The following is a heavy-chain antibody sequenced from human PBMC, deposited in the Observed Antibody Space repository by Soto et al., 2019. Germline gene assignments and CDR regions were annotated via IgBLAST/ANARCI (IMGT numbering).Heavy chain of an antibody. D-gene: IGHD3-22*01. V-gene: IGHV3-30-3*01. CDR3: ARGHSSGYYFDY. J-gene: IGHJ4*02. Sequence: GGSLRLSCAASGFTFSSYAMHWVRQAPGKGLEWVAVISYDGSNKYYADSVKGRFTISRDNSKNTLYLQMNSLRAEDTAVYYCARGHSSGYYFDYWGQGTLVTVSS. CDR2: ISYDGSNK. CDR1: GFTFSSYA.